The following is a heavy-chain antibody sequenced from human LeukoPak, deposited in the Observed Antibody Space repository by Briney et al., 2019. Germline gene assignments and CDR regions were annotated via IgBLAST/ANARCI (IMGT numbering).Heavy chain of an antibody. Sequence: PSETLSLTGAVYGGSFSGYYWSWIRQPPGKGLEWIGEINHSGSTNYNPSLKSRVTISVDTSKNQFSLKLSSVTAADTAVYYCASGQYGSGSYYTPWGQGTLVTVSS. D-gene: IGHD3-10*01. J-gene: IGHJ4*02. V-gene: IGHV4-34*01. CDR3: ASGQYGSGSYYTP. CDR1: GGSFSGYY. CDR2: INHSGST.